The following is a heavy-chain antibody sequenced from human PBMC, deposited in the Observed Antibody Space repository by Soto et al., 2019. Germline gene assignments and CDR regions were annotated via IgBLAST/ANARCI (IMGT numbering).Heavy chain of an antibody. D-gene: IGHD4-4*01. Sequence: EVQLLESGGGLVQPGGSLRLSCAASGFTFSSYAMSWVRQAPGKGLEWVSAISGSGGSTYYADSVKGRFTISRDNSKNTLYLPMNSLRAEDTAVYYCAKEEDWDLRLQITPSFDYRGQGTLVTVSS. J-gene: IGHJ4*02. CDR3: AKEEDWDLRLQITPSFDY. CDR1: GFTFSSYA. V-gene: IGHV3-23*01. CDR2: ISGSGGST.